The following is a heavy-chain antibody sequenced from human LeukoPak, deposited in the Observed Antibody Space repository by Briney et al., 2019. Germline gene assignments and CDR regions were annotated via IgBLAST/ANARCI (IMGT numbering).Heavy chain of an antibody. CDR3: ARAGYYYDSSGPPGY. CDR1: GGSISSGDYY. V-gene: IGHV4-30-4*08. CDR2: IYYSGST. J-gene: IGHJ4*02. D-gene: IGHD3-22*01. Sequence: PSETLSLTCTVSGGSISSGDYYWSWIRQPPGKGLEWIGHIYYSGSTYYNPSLKSRVTISVDTSKNQFSLKLSSVTAADTAVYYCARAGYYYDSSGPPGYWGQGTLVTVSS.